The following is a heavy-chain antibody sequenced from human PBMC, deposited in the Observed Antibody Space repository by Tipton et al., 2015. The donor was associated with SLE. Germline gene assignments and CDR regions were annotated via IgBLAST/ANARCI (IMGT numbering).Heavy chain of an antibody. CDR2: ITWNGADI. J-gene: IGHJ4*02. CDR1: GFSFDDYA. D-gene: IGHD4-23*01. Sequence: SLRLSCAASGFSFDDYAMHWVRQAPGKGLEWVSGITWNGADIVYADSVKGRFTISRDNAKNSLYLQMNSLRAEDTAVYYCARDATTVVTPDYFDYWGQGTLVTVSS. CDR3: ARDATTVVTPDYFDY. V-gene: IGHV3-9*01.